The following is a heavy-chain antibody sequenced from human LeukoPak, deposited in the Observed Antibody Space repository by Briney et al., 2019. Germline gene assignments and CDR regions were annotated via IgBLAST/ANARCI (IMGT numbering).Heavy chain of an antibody. V-gene: IGHV4-59*01. CDR3: ARAGPGYYYYYYMDV. D-gene: IGHD3-10*01. CDR2: IYYSGST. CDR1: GGSISSYY. J-gene: IGHJ6*03. Sequence: SETLSLTCTVSGGSISSYYWSWIRQPPGKGLEWIGYIYYSGSTNYSPSLKSRVTISVDTSKNQFSLKLSSVTAADTAVYYCARAGPGYYYYYYMDVWGKGTTVTVSS.